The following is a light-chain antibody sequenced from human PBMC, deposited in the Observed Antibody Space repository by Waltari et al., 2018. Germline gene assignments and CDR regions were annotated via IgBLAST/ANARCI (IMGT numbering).Light chain of an antibody. CDR1: QSVRDNY. J-gene: IGKJ4*01. Sequence: IVLTQSPGTLSLSPGERATLSCRASQSVRDNYVSWYQQKRGQAPRLVIYGTSRRASGIPDRISGSGSGTEFTLTSSRLEPEDFAVYYCQQYGTSPQVTFGGGTRVEIK. V-gene: IGKV3-20*01. CDR3: QQYGTSPQVT. CDR2: GTS.